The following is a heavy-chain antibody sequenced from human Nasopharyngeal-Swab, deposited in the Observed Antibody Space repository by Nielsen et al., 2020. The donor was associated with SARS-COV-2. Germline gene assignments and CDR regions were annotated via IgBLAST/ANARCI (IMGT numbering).Heavy chain of an antibody. D-gene: IGHD2-2*01. V-gene: IGHV4-34*01. CDR2: INHSGST. Sequence: RQAPGKGLEWTADINHSGSTNYNPSLKSRVTISVDTSKNQFSLKLSSVTAADTAVYYCARGLSGIVPAPILGLGPYYSYYYMDVWGKGTTVTVSS. CDR3: ARGLSGIVPAPILGLGPYYSYYYMDV. J-gene: IGHJ6*03.